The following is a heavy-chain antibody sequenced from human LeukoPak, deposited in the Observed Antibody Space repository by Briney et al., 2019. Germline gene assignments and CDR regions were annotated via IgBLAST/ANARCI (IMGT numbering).Heavy chain of an antibody. Sequence: GGSLRLSCAASGFSFSNFGMSWVRQSPGKGLEWVSAITGSGRSTYSADSVKGRFTVSRDNSKNTVYLEMNSLRVEDTAVYYCARTGQSHAFDIWGQGTMVTVSS. CDR1: GFSFSNFG. V-gene: IGHV3-23*01. D-gene: IGHD5-24*01. CDR2: ITGSGRST. J-gene: IGHJ3*02. CDR3: ARTGQSHAFDI.